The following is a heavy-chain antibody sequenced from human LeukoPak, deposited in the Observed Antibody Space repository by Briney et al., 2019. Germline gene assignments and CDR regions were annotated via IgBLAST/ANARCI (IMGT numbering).Heavy chain of an antibody. V-gene: IGHV4-34*01. Sequence: ASETLSLTCAVYGGSFSGYYWSWIRQPPGKGLEWIGEINHSGSTNYNPSLKSRVTISVDTSENQFSLKLSSVTAADTAVYYCARAYDSSGYSRRSIDYWGQGTLVTVSS. CDR2: INHSGST. D-gene: IGHD3-22*01. J-gene: IGHJ4*02. CDR1: GGSFSGYY. CDR3: ARAYDSSGYSRRSIDY.